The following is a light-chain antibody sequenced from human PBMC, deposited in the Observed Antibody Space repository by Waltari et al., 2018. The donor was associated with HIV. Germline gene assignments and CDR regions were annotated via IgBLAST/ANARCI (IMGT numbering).Light chain of an antibody. Sequence: DIQMTQSPSALSASIGDRVTITCRASQGISKNLAWLQQKPGKATKSLIYAASSLHSGVPSKFSGSGSGTDFTLTISGLQPEDFGTYYCQQYNDFPLTFGGGTRVEIK. J-gene: IGKJ4*01. CDR2: AAS. CDR1: QGISKN. CDR3: QQYNDFPLT. V-gene: IGKV1-16*02.